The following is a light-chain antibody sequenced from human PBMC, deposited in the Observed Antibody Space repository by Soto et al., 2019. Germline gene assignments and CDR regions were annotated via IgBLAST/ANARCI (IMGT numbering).Light chain of an antibody. CDR2: EVS. Sequence: ALTQPASVSGSPGQSITISCTGTSSDVGNYIYVFWFQQHPGKAPKLIISEVSNRPSGVSSRFSGSKSGNTASLTISGLQAEDEAHYYCTSYTTSSTYVFGTGTKVTV. CDR1: SSDVGNYIY. V-gene: IGLV2-14*01. CDR3: TSYTTSSTYV. J-gene: IGLJ1*01.